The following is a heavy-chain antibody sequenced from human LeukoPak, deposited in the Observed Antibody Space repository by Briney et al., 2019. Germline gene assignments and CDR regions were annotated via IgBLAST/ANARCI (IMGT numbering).Heavy chain of an antibody. CDR3: AKCRGSSWSDYFDY. CDR1: GFSLSRYA. J-gene: IGHJ4*02. Sequence: QPGASLRLSCAVSGFSLSRYAMSWVRKAPGKGLEWVSAISDSGGSIYYADSVKGRFTISRDNPRNTLYLQMNTLRAEDTAVYYCAKCRGSSWSDYFDYWGQGTLVTVSS. D-gene: IGHD6-13*01. CDR2: ISDSGGSI. V-gene: IGHV3-23*01.